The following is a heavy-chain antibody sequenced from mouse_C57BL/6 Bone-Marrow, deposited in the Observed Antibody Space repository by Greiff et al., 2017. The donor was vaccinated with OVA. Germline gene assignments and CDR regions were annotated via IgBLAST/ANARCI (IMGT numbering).Heavy chain of an antibody. V-gene: IGHV1-82*01. CDR3: AIQTDYFAKGD. Sequence: QVQLMQSGPELVQPGASVKISCEASGYAFSSSWMNWVQQRPGKGLEWIGRIYPGAGDSNSNGKFKGKATLTADKSSSTAYMQLSSLTSEDCAVYFCAIQTDYFAKGDWGQGATVTVSS. J-gene: IGHJ4*01. CDR2: IYPGAGDS. CDR1: GYAFSSSW.